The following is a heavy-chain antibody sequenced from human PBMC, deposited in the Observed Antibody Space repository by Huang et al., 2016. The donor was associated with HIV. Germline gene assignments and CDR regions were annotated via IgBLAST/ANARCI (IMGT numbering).Heavy chain of an antibody. D-gene: IGHD2-8*02. Sequence: QVQLVESGGGAVQPGGSLRLSCAAAGFTFSSFGMHWVRQRPGQGLEWVTFVREEGSKPTYADSVKGRFTISRDKSDNTLFLQMNTLTSDDTAIYYCAKDEKQFCTGGSCHSSNIDSWGQGTLVTVSS. CDR2: VREEGSKP. CDR3: AKDEKQFCTGGSCHSSNIDS. V-gene: IGHV3-30*02. CDR1: GFTFSSFG. J-gene: IGHJ4*02.